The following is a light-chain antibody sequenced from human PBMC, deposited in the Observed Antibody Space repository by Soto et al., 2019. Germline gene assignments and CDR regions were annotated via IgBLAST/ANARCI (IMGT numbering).Light chain of an antibody. CDR1: QSVASSY. CDR2: ATS. Sequence: EIMLTQSPGTLSLSPGERATLSCRASQSVASSYLGWYQQKPGQAPRLLIYATSSRATGIPDRFSGSGSGTDFTLTISRLEPEDFAVYYCQQYVSSSYTFGQGTKQEIK. V-gene: IGKV3-20*01. CDR3: QQYVSSSYT. J-gene: IGKJ2*01.